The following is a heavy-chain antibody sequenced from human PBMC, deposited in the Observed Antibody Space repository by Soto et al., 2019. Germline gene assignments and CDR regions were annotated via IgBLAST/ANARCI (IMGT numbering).Heavy chain of an antibody. V-gene: IGHV3-11*01. J-gene: IGHJ5*02. CDR2: ISSSGSTI. CDR1: GFTFSDYY. D-gene: IGHD3-22*01. Sequence: PGGSLRLSCAASGFTFSDYYMSWIRQAPGKGLEWVSYISSSGSTIYYADSVKGRFTISGDNAKNSLYLQMNSLRAEDTAVYYCARDENYYDSSGYQTTWGQGTLVTVSS. CDR3: ARDENYYDSSGYQTT.